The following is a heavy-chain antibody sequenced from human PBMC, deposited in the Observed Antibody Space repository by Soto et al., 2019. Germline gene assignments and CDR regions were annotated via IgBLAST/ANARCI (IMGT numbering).Heavy chain of an antibody. V-gene: IGHV4-31*03. D-gene: IGHD3-22*01. J-gene: IGHJ5*02. CDR3: ARRDRSGFSYWLDT. CDR2: IYFSGTT. Sequence: SETLSLTCTVSGGSISSGDYYWSWIRQHPGKGLEWIGNIYFSGTTYYNPSLKSRVTISVDTSKSQFSLKLSSVTAADTAVYYCARRDRSGFSYWLDTWGQGTLVTVSS. CDR1: GGSISSGDYY.